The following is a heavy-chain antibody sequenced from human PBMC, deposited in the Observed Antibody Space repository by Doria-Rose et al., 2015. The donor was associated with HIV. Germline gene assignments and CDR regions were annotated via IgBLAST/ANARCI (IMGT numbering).Heavy chain of an antibody. CDR2: IFSDDES. CDR3: ARIKSSRWYHKYYFDS. J-gene: IGHJ4*02. D-gene: IGHD6-13*01. V-gene: IGHV2-26*01. Sequence: SGPVLVKPTETLTLTCTVSGVTLSSPGMGVSWIRQPPGKALEWLANIFSDDESSYKTSLKGRLTISRATSKSQVVLTMTDMDPVDTATYYCARIKSSRWYHKYYFDSWGQGTLVIVSA. CDR1: GVTLSSPGMG.